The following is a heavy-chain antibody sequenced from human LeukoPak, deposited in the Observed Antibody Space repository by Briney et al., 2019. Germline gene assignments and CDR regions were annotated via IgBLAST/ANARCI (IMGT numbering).Heavy chain of an antibody. J-gene: IGHJ4*02. CDR1: GGSISSYY. D-gene: IGHD2-15*01. CDR2: IYNSGST. Sequence: SETLSLTCTVSGGSISSYYWSWIRQPPGKGLEWIGYIYNSGSTNYNPSLKSRVTISVDTSKNQFSLKLSSVTAADTAVYYCARTVYCSGGSCYSTLLDYWGQGTLVTVSS. CDR3: ARTVYCSGGSCYSTLLDY. V-gene: IGHV4-59*08.